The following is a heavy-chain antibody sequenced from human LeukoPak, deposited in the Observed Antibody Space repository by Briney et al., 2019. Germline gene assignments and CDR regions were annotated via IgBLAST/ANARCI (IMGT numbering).Heavy chain of an antibody. Sequence: SETLSLTCAVYGGSFSGYYWSWIRHPPGKGLEWIGEINHSGSTNYNPSLKSRVTISVDTSKNQFSLKLSSVTAADTAVYYCARRGKRRPRDGAFDIWGQGTMVTVSS. D-gene: IGHD5-24*01. J-gene: IGHJ3*02. CDR1: GGSFSGYY. CDR3: ARRGKRRPRDGAFDI. CDR2: INHSGST. V-gene: IGHV4-34*01.